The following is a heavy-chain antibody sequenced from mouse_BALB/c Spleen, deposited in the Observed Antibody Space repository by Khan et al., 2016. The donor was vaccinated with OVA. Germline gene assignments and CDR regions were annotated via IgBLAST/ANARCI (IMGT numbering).Heavy chain of an antibody. Sequence: DVHLVESGGDLVKPGGSLKLSCAASGFTFSTYGMSWVRQTPDKRLEWVATVSTGGGYTYYPDSVKGRFTISRDNAKNTLYLQMSGLKSEATAMFYCTRLSYYCDGDGFAYWGQGTLVTVSA. CDR1: GFTFSTYG. V-gene: IGHV5-6*01. J-gene: IGHJ3*01. CDR2: VSTGGGYT. D-gene: IGHD1-1*01. CDR3: TRLSYYCDGDGFAY.